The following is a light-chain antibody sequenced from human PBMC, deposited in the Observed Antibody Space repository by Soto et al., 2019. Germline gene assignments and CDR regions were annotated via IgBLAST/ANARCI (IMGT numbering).Light chain of an antibody. J-gene: IGLJ2*01. V-gene: IGLV6-57*04. Sequence: NFMLTQPHSGSESPGKTVTISCTRSSGGIASNHVQWYQQRPGSAPTTVIYKNDQRPSGVPDRFSGSIDSSSNSASLTISGLKTEDEADYYCQSYDSNSVVFGGGTKLTVL. CDR1: SGGIASNH. CDR3: QSYDSNSVV. CDR2: KND.